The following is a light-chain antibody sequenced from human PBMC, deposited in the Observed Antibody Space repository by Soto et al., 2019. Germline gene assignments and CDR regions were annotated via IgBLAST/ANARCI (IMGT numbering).Light chain of an antibody. CDR2: GAS. J-gene: IGKJ5*01. CDR3: QQYNNWPTIT. V-gene: IGKV3-15*01. Sequence: EVVMTQSPATLSVSPGERATLSCRASQSVSSNLAWYQQKRGQAPTLLIYGASTRAPGTPGRFSGSGYGTEFTLTISRLLSEDFAVYYCQQYNNWPTITFGQGTRLEIK. CDR1: QSVSSN.